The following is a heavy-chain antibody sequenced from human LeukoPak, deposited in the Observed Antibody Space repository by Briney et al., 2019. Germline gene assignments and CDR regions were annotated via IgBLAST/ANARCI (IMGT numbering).Heavy chain of an antibody. J-gene: IGHJ4*02. CDR3: ARDSALIGGWTGVDY. CDR2: ISSSSSYI. Sequence: PGGSLRLSCAASGFTFSSYSMNWVRQAPGKGLEWVSSISSSSSYIYYADSVKGRFTISRDNAKNSLYLQMNSLRAEDTAVYYCARDSALIGGWTGVDYWGQGTLVTVSS. D-gene: IGHD6-19*01. CDR1: GFTFSSYS. V-gene: IGHV3-21*01.